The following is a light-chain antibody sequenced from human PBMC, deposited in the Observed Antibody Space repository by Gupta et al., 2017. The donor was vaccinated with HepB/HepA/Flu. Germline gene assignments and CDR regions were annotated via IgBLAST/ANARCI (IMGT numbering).Light chain of an antibody. CDR2: ENN. CDR3: GTWDSSLRGGV. CDR1: SSNIGNNY. Sequence: SVLTQPPSVSAAPGQKVTISCSGSSSNIGNNYVAWYQQFPGTAPELLIYENNKRPSGIPNRFSGSKSGTSATLGITGLQTGDEADYYCGTWDSSLRGGVFGGGTKVTVL. J-gene: IGLJ2*01. V-gene: IGLV1-51*02.